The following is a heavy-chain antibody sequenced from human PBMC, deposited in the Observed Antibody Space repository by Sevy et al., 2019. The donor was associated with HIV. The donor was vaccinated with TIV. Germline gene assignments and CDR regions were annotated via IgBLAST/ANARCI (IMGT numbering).Heavy chain of an antibody. CDR2: ISSSSHYI. D-gene: IGHD3-10*01. J-gene: IGHJ3*02. CDR3: AGDRREMVKGADDSFHI. Sequence: GGSLRLSCIASGFTFSRSSMNWVRQAPGKGLEWVSSISSSSHYIYYADSMKGRFTISRDNAKNSLYLQMNSLRAEDTAVYYCAGDRREMVKGADDSFHIWGQGTMVTVSS. CDR1: GFTFSRSS. V-gene: IGHV3-21*01.